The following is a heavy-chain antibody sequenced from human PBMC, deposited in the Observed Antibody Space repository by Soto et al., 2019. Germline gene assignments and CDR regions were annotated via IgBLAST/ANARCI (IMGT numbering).Heavy chain of an antibody. CDR1: GGSISSGDYY. CDR2: IYYSGST. V-gene: IGHV4-30-4*01. CDR3: ARDGVAIVLGFDY. D-gene: IGHD2-8*01. J-gene: IGHJ4*02. Sequence: QVPLQESGPGLVKPSQTLSLTCTVSGGSISSGDYYWSWIRQPPGKGLEWIGYIYYSGSTYYNPSLKRRVTISVDTSKNQFSLKLSSVTAADTAVYYCARDGVAIVLGFDYWGQGTLVTVSS.